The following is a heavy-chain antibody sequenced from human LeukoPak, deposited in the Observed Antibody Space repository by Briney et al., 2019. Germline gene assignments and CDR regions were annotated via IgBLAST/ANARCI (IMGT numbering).Heavy chain of an antibody. CDR1: GFTFSSYW. CDR2: IRYDGSNE. J-gene: IGHJ4*02. Sequence: PGGSLRLSCAASGFTFSSYWMSWARQAPGKGLEWVAFIRYDGSNEYYKDSVQGRFTISRDNSKNTLCLQMNSLRTEDTALYYCAKERRDCRDGGCYSNFFDSWGQGTLVTVSS. V-gene: IGHV3-30*02. CDR3: AKERRDCRDGGCYSNFFDS. D-gene: IGHD2-15*01.